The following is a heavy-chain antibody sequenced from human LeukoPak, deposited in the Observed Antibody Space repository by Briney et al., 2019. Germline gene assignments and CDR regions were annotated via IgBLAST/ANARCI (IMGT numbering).Heavy chain of an antibody. J-gene: IGHJ4*02. D-gene: IGHD6-19*01. V-gene: IGHV1-18*04. Sequence: ASVKVSCKASGYTFTGYYMHWVRQAPGQGLEWMGWISAYNGNTNYAQKLQGRVTMTTDTSTSAAYMELRSLRSDDTAVYYCARDWPDRRAGVGDYWGQGTLVTVSS. CDR2: ISAYNGNT. CDR1: GYTFTGYY. CDR3: ARDWPDRRAGVGDY.